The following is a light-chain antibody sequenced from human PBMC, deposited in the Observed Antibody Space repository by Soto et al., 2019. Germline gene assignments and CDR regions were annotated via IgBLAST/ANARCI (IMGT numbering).Light chain of an antibody. CDR1: ENIRSY. Sequence: DIQMTQSPSSLPASVGDRVTITCRASENIRSYLNWYQQKPGKAPKLLIYGASSLQSGVPSRFSGSGSGTDFTLTISSRLTEEFATYYCQQSFTTPLTFGGGTKVEIK. CDR2: GAS. V-gene: IGKV1-39*01. J-gene: IGKJ4*01. CDR3: QQSFTTPLT.